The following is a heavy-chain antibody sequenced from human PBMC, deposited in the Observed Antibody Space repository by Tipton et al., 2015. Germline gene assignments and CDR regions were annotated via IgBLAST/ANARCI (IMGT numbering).Heavy chain of an antibody. D-gene: IGHD2-15*01. Sequence: QLVQSGAEVKKPGASVKVSCKASGYTFLSYGITWVRQAPGQGLEWMGWVNADNTDTKYAQRLRGRITMTDDTSTETAYMELSSLRSDDTAVYYCATSVAGYCSGGRCYVDAFDIWGQGTVVTVSS. CDR3: ATSVAGYCSGGRCYVDAFDI. J-gene: IGHJ3*02. V-gene: IGHV1-18*01. CDR1: GYTFLSYG. CDR2: VNADNTDT.